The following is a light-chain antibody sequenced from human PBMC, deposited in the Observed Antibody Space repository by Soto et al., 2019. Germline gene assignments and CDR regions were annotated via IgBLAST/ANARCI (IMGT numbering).Light chain of an antibody. CDR3: QQYDNWPMT. Sequence: EIVLTQSPATLSVSPGERATLSCRASQSVSSYLAWYQQKPGQAPRLLIYGASTRATGIPARFSGSGSGTEFSLTISSLHSEDFAVYYCQQYDNWPMTFGPGTKVDIK. V-gene: IGKV3-15*01. CDR1: QSVSSY. CDR2: GAS. J-gene: IGKJ3*01.